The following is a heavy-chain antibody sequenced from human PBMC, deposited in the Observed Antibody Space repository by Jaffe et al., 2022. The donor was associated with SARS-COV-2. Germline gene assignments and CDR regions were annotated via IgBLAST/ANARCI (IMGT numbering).Heavy chain of an antibody. Sequence: EVQLVESGGGLVQPGGSLRLSCAASGFTFSSYSMNWVRQAPGKGLEWVSYISSSSSTIYYADSVKGRFTISRDNAKNSLYLQMNSLRDEDTAVYYCALLTLTYYYDSSGYYSDAFDIWGQGTMVTVSS. V-gene: IGHV3-48*02. CDR2: ISSSSSTI. CDR1: GFTFSSYS. D-gene: IGHD3-22*01. J-gene: IGHJ3*02. CDR3: ALLTLTYYYDSSGYYSDAFDI.